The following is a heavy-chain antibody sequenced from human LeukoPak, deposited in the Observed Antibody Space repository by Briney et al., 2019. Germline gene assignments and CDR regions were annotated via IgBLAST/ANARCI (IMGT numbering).Heavy chain of an antibody. D-gene: IGHD4-11*01. Sequence: PSETLSLTCTVSGGSISSGGYYWSWIRQHPGKGLEWIGYIYYSGSTYYNPSLKSRVTISVDTSKNQFSLKLSSVTAADTAVYYCARGAPDDYSDYGYFDYWGQGTLVTVSS. V-gene: IGHV4-31*03. CDR3: ARGAPDDYSDYGYFDY. CDR2: IYYSGST. CDR1: GGSISSGGYY. J-gene: IGHJ4*02.